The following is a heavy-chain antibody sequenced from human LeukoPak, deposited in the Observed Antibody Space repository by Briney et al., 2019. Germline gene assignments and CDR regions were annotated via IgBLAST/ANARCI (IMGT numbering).Heavy chain of an antibody. Sequence: SETLSLTCAVYGGSFNGYYWSWIRQPPGKGLEWIGEINHSGSTNYNPSLKSRVTISVDTSENQFSLKLSSVTAADTAVYYCGRRHRHYGSGSYYPLPGWFDPWGQGTLVTVSS. CDR2: INHSGST. V-gene: IGHV4-34*01. D-gene: IGHD3-10*01. J-gene: IGHJ5*02. CDR1: GGSFNGYY. CDR3: GRRHRHYGSGSYYPLPGWFDP.